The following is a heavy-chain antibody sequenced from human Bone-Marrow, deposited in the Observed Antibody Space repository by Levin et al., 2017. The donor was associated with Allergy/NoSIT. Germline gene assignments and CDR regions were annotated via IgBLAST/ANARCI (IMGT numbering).Heavy chain of an antibody. D-gene: IGHD5-12*01. V-gene: IGHV3-7*01. CDR3: VRDQRGISGYIYWFQY. J-gene: IGHJ4*02. Sequence: GGSLRLSCAASGFSFSSYWMTWVRQAPGKGLEWVANIKQDGSEKFYVDSVEGRFTISRDNAKNSLYLQMSSLRAEDTALYYCVRDQRGISGYIYWFQYWGQGSLVTVAS. CDR1: GFSFSSYW. CDR2: IKQDGSEK.